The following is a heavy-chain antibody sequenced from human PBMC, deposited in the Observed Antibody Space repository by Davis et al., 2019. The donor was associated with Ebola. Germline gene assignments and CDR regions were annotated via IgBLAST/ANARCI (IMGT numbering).Heavy chain of an antibody. CDR2: ISYDGSNK. J-gene: IGHJ4*02. D-gene: IGHD3-22*01. CDR3: AKDYYDSSGRYFDY. Sequence: GESLKIPCAASGFTFSSYGMHWVRQAPGKGLEWVAVISYDGSNKYYADSVKGRFTISRDNSKNTLYLQMNSLRAEDTAVYYCAKDYYDSSGRYFDYWGQGTLVTVSS. V-gene: IGHV3-30*18. CDR1: GFTFSSYG.